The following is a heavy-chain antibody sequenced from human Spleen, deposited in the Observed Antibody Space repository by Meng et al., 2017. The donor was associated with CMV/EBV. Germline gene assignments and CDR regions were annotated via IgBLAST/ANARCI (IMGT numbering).Heavy chain of an antibody. D-gene: IGHD1-1*01. CDR1: GGSINSDY. J-gene: IGHJ6*02. CDR3: ARVHYNIYYPMDV. Sequence: SGTLSLTCVVSGGSINSDYWNWIRQPPGKGLEWIGYIDYSGDTLYNSSLKSRDTMSRDASKNHFSLTLTSVTAADTPVYFCARVHYNIYYPMDVWGQGTRVTVSS. CDR2: IDYSGDT. V-gene: IGHV4-59*01.